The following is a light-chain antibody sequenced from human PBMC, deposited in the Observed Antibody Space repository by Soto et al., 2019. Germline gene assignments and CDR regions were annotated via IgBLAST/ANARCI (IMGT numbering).Light chain of an antibody. V-gene: IGKV3-11*01. J-gene: IGKJ1*01. CDR1: QSVSSY. CDR2: DAS. CDR3: QQRSNSWT. Sequence: EIVLTQSPATLSLSPGERATLSCRASQSVSSYLAWYQQKPGQAPRLLIYDASNRATGIPARFSGSGSGTDFTLTIGSLEPEDFAVYYCQQRSNSWTFGQGTKVEIK.